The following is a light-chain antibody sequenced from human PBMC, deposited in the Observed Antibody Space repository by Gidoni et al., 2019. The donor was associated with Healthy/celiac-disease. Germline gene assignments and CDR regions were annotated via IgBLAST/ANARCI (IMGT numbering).Light chain of an antibody. V-gene: IGLV1-40*01. J-gene: IGLJ1*01. CDR2: GNS. CDR3: QSYDSSLTLYV. CDR1: SSNIGAGSD. Sequence: QSVLTQPPSVSGAPGQRVTISGTGSSSNIGAGSDVHWYQQLPGTAPKLLIYGNSNRPSGVPDRFSGSKSGTSASLAITGLQAEDEADYYCQSYDSSLTLYVFGTGTKVTVL.